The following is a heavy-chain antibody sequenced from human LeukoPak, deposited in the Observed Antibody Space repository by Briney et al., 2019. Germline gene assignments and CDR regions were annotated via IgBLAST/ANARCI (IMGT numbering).Heavy chain of an antibody. CDR2: IIPIFGTA. CDR3: ASYYDSSGYPPPSRYYYYYGMDV. Sequence: SVKDSCKASGGTFSSYAISWVRQAPGQGLEWMGGIIPIFGTANYAQKFQGRVTITADESTSTAYMELSSLRSEDTAVYYCASYYDSSGYPPPSRYYYYYGMDVWGQGTTVTVSS. D-gene: IGHD3-22*01. CDR1: GGTFSSYA. V-gene: IGHV1-69*13. J-gene: IGHJ6*02.